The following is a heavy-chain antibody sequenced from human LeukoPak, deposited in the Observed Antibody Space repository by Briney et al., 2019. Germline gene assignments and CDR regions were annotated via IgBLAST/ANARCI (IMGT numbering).Heavy chain of an antibody. Sequence: SLKVSCKASGGTFSSYAISWVRQAPGQGLEWMGRIIPIFGTANYAQKFQGRVTITADKSTSTAYMELSSLRSEDTAVYYCARETGSSSWYAADYWGQGTLVTVSS. J-gene: IGHJ4*02. CDR2: IIPIFGTA. D-gene: IGHD6-13*01. CDR1: GGTFSSYA. V-gene: IGHV1-69*06. CDR3: ARETGSSSWYAADY.